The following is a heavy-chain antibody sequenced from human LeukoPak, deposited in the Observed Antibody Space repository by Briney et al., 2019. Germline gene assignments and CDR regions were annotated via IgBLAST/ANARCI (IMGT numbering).Heavy chain of an antibody. CDR1: GGSMTSNTYY. Sequence: SETLSLTCTVSGGSMTSNTYYWGWIRQPPGKGLEWIGSIYYSGSTYYNSSLKSRVTISVDTSKNQFSLKLNSVTAADTAVYYCARSGCSGGSCYSSLYYYYYYMDVWGKGTTVTISS. V-gene: IGHV4-39*07. D-gene: IGHD2-15*01. CDR2: IYYSGST. J-gene: IGHJ6*03. CDR3: ARSGCSGGSCYSSLYYYYYYMDV.